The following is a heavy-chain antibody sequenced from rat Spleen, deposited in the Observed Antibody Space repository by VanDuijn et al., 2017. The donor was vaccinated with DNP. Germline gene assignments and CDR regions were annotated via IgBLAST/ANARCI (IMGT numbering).Heavy chain of an antibody. J-gene: IGHJ3*01. Sequence: EVQLVESGGGLVQPGRSLKLSCAASGFTFSDYDMAWVRQAPTKGLEWVASISTSGGSTYYRDSVKGRFTVSRDNAKSTRYLQMDSLRSEDTATFYCARHCLYYGNWFAYWGQGTLVTVSS. CDR1: GFTFSDYD. CDR2: ISTSGGST. V-gene: IGHV5-25*01. CDR3: ARHCLYYGNWFAY. D-gene: IGHD1-6*01.